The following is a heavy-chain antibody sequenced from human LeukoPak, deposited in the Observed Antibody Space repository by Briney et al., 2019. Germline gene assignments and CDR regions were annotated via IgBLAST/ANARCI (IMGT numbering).Heavy chain of an antibody. V-gene: IGHV4-61*01. CDR2: IYYSGST. D-gene: IGHD6-19*01. Sequence: SETLSLTCTVSGGSISSSSYYWSWIRQPPGKGLEWIGYIYYSGSTNYNPSLKSRVTISVDTSKNQFSLKLSSVTAADTAVYYCARVSSGWYGSYYYYMDVWGKGTTVTISS. J-gene: IGHJ6*03. CDR3: ARVSSGWYGSYYYYMDV. CDR1: GGSISSSSYY.